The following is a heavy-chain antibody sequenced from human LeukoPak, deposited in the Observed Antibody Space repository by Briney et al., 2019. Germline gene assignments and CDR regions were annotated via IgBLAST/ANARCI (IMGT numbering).Heavy chain of an antibody. J-gene: IGHJ4*02. V-gene: IGHV4-39*02. CDR1: GGSISSSNYY. CDR3: ARESKTYYFDYSAYYPSYFDS. CDR2: IFYTGST. D-gene: IGHD3-22*01. Sequence: PSETLSLTCIVSGGSISSSNYYWGWIRQPPGKGLEWIGTIFYTGSTNYNPSLKSRVTISVDTSKNQFSLRLSSVTAADTAVYYCARESKTYYFDYSAYYPSYFDSWGQGTLVTVSS.